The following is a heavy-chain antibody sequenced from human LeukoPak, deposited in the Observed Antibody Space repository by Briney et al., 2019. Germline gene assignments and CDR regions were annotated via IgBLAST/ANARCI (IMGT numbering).Heavy chain of an antibody. CDR1: GFTFSGYG. CDR2: IWSDGSNK. J-gene: IGHJ3*02. Sequence: GRSLRLSCAASGFTFSGYGMHWVRQAPGKGLEWVAVIWSDGSNKYYADSVKGRFAISRDNSKDTLYLQMSSLRAEDTAVYYCARHIAVAGFDAFDIWGQGTMVTVSS. V-gene: IGHV3-33*01. D-gene: IGHD6-19*01. CDR3: ARHIAVAGFDAFDI.